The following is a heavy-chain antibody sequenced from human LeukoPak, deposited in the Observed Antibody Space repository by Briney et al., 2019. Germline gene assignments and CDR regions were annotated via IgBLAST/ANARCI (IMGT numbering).Heavy chain of an antibody. Sequence: GGSLRLSCAASGFTFSSYGMHWVRQAPGKGLEWVAVIWYDGSNKYYADSVKGRFTISRDNSKNTLYLQMNSLRAEDTAVYYCARVRGGHYEFDYWGQGTLVTVSS. V-gene: IGHV3-33*01. CDR2: IWYDGSNK. CDR1: GFTFSSYG. CDR3: ARVRGGHYEFDY. J-gene: IGHJ4*02. D-gene: IGHD3-3*01.